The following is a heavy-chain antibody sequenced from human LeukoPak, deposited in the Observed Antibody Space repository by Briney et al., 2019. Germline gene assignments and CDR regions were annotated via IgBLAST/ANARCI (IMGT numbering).Heavy chain of an antibody. J-gene: IGHJ6*03. CDR2: IYYSGST. D-gene: IGHD1-26*01. CDR1: GGPISSSSYY. CDR3: ARTVGARRRAYYYYYYMNV. V-gene: IGHV4-39*07. Sequence: SETLSLTCTVSGGPISSSSYYWGWIRQPPGKGLEWIGSIYYSGSTYYNPSLKSRVTISVDTSKNQFSLKLSSVTAADTAVYYCARTVGARRRAYYYYYYMNVWGKGTTVTVSS.